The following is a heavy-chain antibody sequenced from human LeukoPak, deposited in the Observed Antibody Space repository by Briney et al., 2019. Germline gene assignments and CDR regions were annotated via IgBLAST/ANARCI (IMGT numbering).Heavy chain of an antibody. J-gene: IGHJ6*02. Sequence: GGSLRLSCAVSGITLSNYGMSWVRQAPGKGLEWVAGISDGGGSRNYADSVKGWFTISRDNPKNTLYLQMNSLRAEDTAVYYCASRAMDVWGQGTTVTVSS. CDR2: ISDGGGSR. CDR1: GITLSNYG. CDR3: ASRAMDV. V-gene: IGHV3-23*01.